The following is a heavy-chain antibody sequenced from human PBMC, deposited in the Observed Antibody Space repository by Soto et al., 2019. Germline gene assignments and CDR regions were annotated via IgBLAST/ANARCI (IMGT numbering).Heavy chain of an antibody. CDR2: IIPIFGTA. D-gene: IGHD5-18*01. CDR3: ARASNTIQLWPFDY. CDR1: GGTFSSYA. Sequence: QVQLVQSGAEVKKPGSSVNVSCKASGGTFSSYAISWVRQAPGQGLEWMGGIIPIFGTANYAQKFQGRVTITADESTSTAYMELSSLRSEDTAVYYCARASNTIQLWPFDYWGQGTLVTVSS. V-gene: IGHV1-69*01. J-gene: IGHJ4*02.